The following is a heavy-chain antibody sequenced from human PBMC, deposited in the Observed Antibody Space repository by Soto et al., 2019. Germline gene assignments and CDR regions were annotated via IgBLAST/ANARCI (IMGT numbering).Heavy chain of an antibody. D-gene: IGHD3-3*01. CDR2: INHSGST. J-gene: IGHJ5*02. CDR1: GGSISSSSYY. V-gene: IGHV4-39*07. CDR3: ARGVRYYDFWSGYYPDNWFDP. Sequence: SETLSLTCIVSGGSISSSSYYWSWIRQPPGKGLEWIGEINHSGSTNYNPSLKSRVTISVDTSKNQFSLKLSSVTAADTAVYYCARGVRYYDFWSGYYPDNWFDPWGQGTLVTVSS.